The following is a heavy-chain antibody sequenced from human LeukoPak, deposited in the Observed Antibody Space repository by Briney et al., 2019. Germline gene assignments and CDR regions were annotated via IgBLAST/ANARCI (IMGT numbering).Heavy chain of an antibody. CDR1: GGSISSITYC. D-gene: IGHD1-26*01. CDR3: ARHYYNGGLGWFDP. J-gene: IGHJ5*02. Sequence: KPSETLSLTCTVSGGSISSITYCWGWSRQSPGKGLEWIGSIYYSGSTYYNPSLQSRVTISVDTSKKQFSLKLSSVTAADTAVYYCARHYYNGGLGWFDPWGQGTLVTVSS. V-gene: IGHV4-39*01. CDR2: IYYSGST.